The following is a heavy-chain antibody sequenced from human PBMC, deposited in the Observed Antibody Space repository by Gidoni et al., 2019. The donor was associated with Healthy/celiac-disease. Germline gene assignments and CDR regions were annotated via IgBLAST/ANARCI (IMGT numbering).Heavy chain of an antibody. CDR1: GYTFPGYY. CDR3: ARGVTFGGVIVRGDY. CDR2: INPNSGGK. D-gene: IGHD3-16*02. V-gene: IGHV1-2*02. J-gene: IGHJ4*02. Sequence: QVQLVQSGAEVKKPGASVKVSCKASGYTFPGYYMHWVRQAPGQGLEWMGWINPNSGGKNYAQKFQGRVTMTRDTSISTAYMELSRLRSDDTAVYYCARGVTFGGVIVRGDYWGQGTLVTVSS.